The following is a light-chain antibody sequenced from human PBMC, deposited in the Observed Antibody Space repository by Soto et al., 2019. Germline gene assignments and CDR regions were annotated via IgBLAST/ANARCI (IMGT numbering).Light chain of an antibody. V-gene: IGLV2-14*01. CDR3: TSYTSTTSYV. CDR1: SGDVGAYNY. J-gene: IGLJ1*01. CDR2: GVT. Sequence: QSALTQPASVSGSRGQSITISCSGTSGDVGAYNYVSWYQQNPGKAPKLMIYGVTNRPSGISNRFSGSKSGNTASLTISGLQAGDEADYYCTSYTSTTSYVFGTGTKVTVL.